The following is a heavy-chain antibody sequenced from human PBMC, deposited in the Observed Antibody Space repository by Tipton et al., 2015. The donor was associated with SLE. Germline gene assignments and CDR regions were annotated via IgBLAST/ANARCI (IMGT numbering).Heavy chain of an antibody. CDR1: GYSISSGYY. CDR2: VSPSGGT. J-gene: IGHJ5*02. D-gene: IGHD3-9*01. CDR3: ARDKWGEYTASTGYFWSFDP. Sequence: TLSLTCAVSGYSISSGYYWSWIRQPAGKGLEWIGRVSPSGGTTYNPSRKSRVTMSVDTSRNQFSLNLSSLTAADTAVYFCARDKWGEYTASTGYFWSFDPWGQGIPVTVSS. V-gene: IGHV4-61*02.